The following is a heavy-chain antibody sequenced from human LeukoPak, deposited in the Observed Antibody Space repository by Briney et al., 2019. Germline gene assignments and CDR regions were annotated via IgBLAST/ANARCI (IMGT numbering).Heavy chain of an antibody. V-gene: IGHV4-39*07. D-gene: IGHD3-22*01. Sequence: SETLSLTCTVSGGSISSYYWGWIRQPPGKGLEWIGSIYYSGSTYYNPSLKSRVTISVDTSKNQFSLKLSSVTAADTAVYYCARDFVGMIGKYYYYYYMDVWGKGTTVTVSS. CDR3: ARDFVGMIGKYYYYYYMDV. CDR1: GGSISSYY. J-gene: IGHJ6*03. CDR2: IYYSGST.